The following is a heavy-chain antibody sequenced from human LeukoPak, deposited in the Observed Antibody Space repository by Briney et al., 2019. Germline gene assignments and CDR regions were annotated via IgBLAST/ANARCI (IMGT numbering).Heavy chain of an antibody. Sequence: LGTLSLTCTVSGDAIYHFYRSWIPQSAGNGLEGMGRVYSSGTTDYYTSLKSRVSMSVDTSSNQFSLTLCSMTASHTPLYYSARSYKPASGKDGAFDIWGQGTMVTVSS. D-gene: IGHD6-13*01. J-gene: IGHJ3*02. CDR3: ARSYKPASGKDGAFDI. CDR2: VYSSGTT. CDR1: GDAIYHFY. V-gene: IGHV4-4*07.